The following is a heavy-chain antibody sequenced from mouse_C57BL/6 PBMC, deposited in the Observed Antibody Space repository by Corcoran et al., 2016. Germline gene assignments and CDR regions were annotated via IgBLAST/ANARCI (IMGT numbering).Heavy chain of an antibody. CDR3: ARMGPLAY. J-gene: IGHJ3*01. CDR1: GYTFTTYG. CDR2: INTYSGVP. V-gene: IGHV9-3*01. Sequence: QIQLVQSGPELKKPGETVKISCKASGYTFTTYGMSWVKQAPGKGLKWMGWINTYSGVPTYADDFKGRFDFSLENSASTAYLQINNLKNEDTATYFCARMGPLAYWGQGTLVTVSA.